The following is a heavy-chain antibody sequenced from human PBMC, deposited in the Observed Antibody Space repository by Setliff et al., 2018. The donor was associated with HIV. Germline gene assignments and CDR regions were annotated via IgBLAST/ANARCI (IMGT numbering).Heavy chain of an antibody. J-gene: IGHJ4*02. D-gene: IGHD2-8*01. CDR2: IKQDGGEE. CDR3: ARDYHCTNGVCYLTGCCDY. V-gene: IGHV3-7*01. Sequence: GGSLRLSCEASGFSFRNYWMTWVRQAPGKGLEWVANIKQDGGEEFYVDSVKGRFTISRDNAKNSLYLQMSSLRVEDTAVYYCARDYHCTNGVCYLTGCCDYLGQGTRVTVSS. CDR1: GFSFRNYW.